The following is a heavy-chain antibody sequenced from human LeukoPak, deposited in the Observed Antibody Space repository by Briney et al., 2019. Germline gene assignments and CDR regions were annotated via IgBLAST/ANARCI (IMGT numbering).Heavy chain of an antibody. D-gene: IGHD2-15*01. V-gene: IGHV4-34*01. J-gene: IGHJ5*02. CDR2: INHSGST. Sequence: SETLSLTCAVYGGSFSGYYWGWIRQPPGKGLEWIGEINHSGSTNYNPSLKSRVTISVDTSKNQFSLKLSSVTAADTAVYYCARGGMGGYNWFDPWGQGTLVTVSS. CDR1: GGSFSGYY. CDR3: ARGGMGGYNWFDP.